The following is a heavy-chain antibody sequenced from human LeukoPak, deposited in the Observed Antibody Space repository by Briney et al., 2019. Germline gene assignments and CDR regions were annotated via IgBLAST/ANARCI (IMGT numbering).Heavy chain of an antibody. J-gene: IGHJ4*02. CDR3: AIDRAYYASGSIIDY. CDR2: ISGSSGST. CDR1: GFTFSNYA. Sequence: GGSLRLSCAASGFTFSNYAITWVRQAPGKGLEWISGISGSSGSTYYADSVKGRFTTSRDNSKNTLYLQMNSLRAEDTAVYYCAIDRAYYASGSIIDYWGQGTLVTVSS. D-gene: IGHD3-10*01. V-gene: IGHV3-23*01.